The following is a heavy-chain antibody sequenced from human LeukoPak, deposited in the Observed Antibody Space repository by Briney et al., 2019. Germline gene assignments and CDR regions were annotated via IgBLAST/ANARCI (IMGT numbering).Heavy chain of an antibody. V-gene: IGHV4-39*07. CDR2: INHSGST. CDR1: GGSITSSNYY. D-gene: IGHD1-7*01. CDR3: ARGQAKLELLGTYYFDY. Sequence: SETLSLTCTVSGGSITSSNYYWGRIRQPPGKGLESYGEINHSGSTNYNHSLKSRVRISVYTSKNKFSLKLSSVTAADEDAYYCARGQAKLELLGTYYFDYWGQGTLVTVSS. J-gene: IGHJ4*02.